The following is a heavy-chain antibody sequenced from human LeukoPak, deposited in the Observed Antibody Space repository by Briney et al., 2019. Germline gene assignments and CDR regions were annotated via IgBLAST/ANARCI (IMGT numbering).Heavy chain of an antibody. Sequence: SETLSLTCTVSGGSISSSSYYWGWIRQPPGKGLEWIGSIYYSGSTYYNPSLKSRVTISVDTSKNQFSLKLSSVTAADTAVYYCARLGYCSGGSCYSGTIDYWGQGTLVTVSS. CDR2: IYYSGST. D-gene: IGHD2-15*01. CDR3: ARLGYCSGGSCYSGTIDY. CDR1: GGSISSSSYY. V-gene: IGHV4-39*01. J-gene: IGHJ4*02.